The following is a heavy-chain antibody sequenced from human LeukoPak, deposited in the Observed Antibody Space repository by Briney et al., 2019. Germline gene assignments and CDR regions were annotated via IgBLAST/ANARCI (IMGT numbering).Heavy chain of an antibody. CDR3: AKESPLEDY. CDR2: ISYGGSNK. Sequence: GGSLRLSCAASGFTFSSYWMHWVRQAPGKGLEWVAVISYGGSNKYYADSVKGRFTISRDNSKNTLYLQMNSLRAEDTAVYYCAKESPLEDYWGQGTLVTVSS. J-gene: IGHJ4*02. D-gene: IGHD5-24*01. V-gene: IGHV3-30*18. CDR1: GFTFSSYW.